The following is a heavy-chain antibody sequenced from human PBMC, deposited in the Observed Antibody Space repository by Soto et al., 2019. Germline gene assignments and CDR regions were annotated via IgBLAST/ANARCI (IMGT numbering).Heavy chain of an antibody. Sequence: SGPTLVNPTQTLTLTCTFSGFSLSTHGMCVSWVRQPPGKALEWLARIDWDDDKYYSTSLRTRLTISKDTSKNQVVLTMTNMDPVDTATYYCARICPTAAAGPGYWGQGTLVTVSS. CDR2: IDWDDDK. J-gene: IGHJ4*02. CDR3: ARICPTAAAGPGY. V-gene: IGHV2-70*11. D-gene: IGHD6-25*01. CDR1: GFSLSTHGMC.